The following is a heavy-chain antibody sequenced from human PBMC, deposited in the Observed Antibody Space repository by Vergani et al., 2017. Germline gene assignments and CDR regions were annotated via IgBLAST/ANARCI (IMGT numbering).Heavy chain of an antibody. CDR1: GYSFTSYW. Sequence: EVQLQESGGGLVKPGESLKISCKGSGYSFTSYWIGWVRQMPGKGLEWMGIIYPGDSDTRYSPSFQGQVTISADKSISTAYLQWSSLKASDTAMYYCARHHEAGGPHFDYWGQGTLVTVSS. V-gene: IGHV5-51*01. CDR2: IYPGDSDT. CDR3: ARHHEAGGPHFDY. J-gene: IGHJ4*02. D-gene: IGHD3-16*01.